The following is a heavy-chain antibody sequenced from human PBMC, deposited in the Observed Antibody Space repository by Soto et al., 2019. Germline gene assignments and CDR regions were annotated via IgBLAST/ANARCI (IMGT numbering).Heavy chain of an antibody. CDR3: ARDLRYCSGGSCYSVAFDI. CDR2: ISGSGGST. J-gene: IGHJ3*02. Sequence: GGSLRLSCAASGFTFSSYAMSWVRQAPGKGLEWVSAISGSGGSTYYADSVKGRFTISRDNSKNTLYLQMNSLRAEDTAVYYCARDLRYCSGGSCYSVAFDIWGQGTMVTVSS. V-gene: IGHV3-23*01. CDR1: GFTFSSYA. D-gene: IGHD2-15*01.